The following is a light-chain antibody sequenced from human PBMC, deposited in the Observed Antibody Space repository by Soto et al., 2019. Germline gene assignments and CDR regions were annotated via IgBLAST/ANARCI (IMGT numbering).Light chain of an antibody. Sequence: DIVMTQSPLSLPVTPGESASISCRSSQSLLHRNGYNYLDWYLQKPGQSPQVLIYLGSNRASGVPDRFSGSGSGTDVTLKISRVEAEDVGVYYCMQSLQTPWTFGQGTKVEI. J-gene: IGKJ1*01. CDR1: QSLLHRNGYNY. CDR2: LGS. CDR3: MQSLQTPWT. V-gene: IGKV2-28*01.